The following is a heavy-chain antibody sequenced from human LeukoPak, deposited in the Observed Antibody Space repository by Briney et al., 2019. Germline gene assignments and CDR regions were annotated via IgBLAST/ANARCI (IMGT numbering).Heavy chain of an antibody. D-gene: IGHD6-13*01. CDR2: ISAYNGNT. J-gene: IGHJ4*02. CDR1: GYTFTNCG. V-gene: IGHV1-18*01. CDR3: ARVGIAAAGTIDVDY. Sequence: ASVKVSCKASGYTFTNCGISWVRQAPGQGLEWMGWISAYNGNTNYAQKLQGRVTMTTDTSTSTAYMELRSLRSDDTAVYYCARVGIAAAGTIDVDYWGQGTLVTVSS.